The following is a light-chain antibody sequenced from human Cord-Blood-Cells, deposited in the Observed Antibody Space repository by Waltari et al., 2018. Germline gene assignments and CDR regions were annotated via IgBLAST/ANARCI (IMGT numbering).Light chain of an antibody. CDR2: GSS. CDR3: QQYGSSSIT. J-gene: IGKJ5*01. CDR1: QSVRSSY. Sequence: EIVLTQSPATLSSSPAERATLPCRASQSVRSSYLAWYQQKPGQAPRLLIYGSSSRATGIPDRFSGSGSGTDFTLTISRLEPEDFAVYYCQQYGSSSITFGQGTRLEIK. V-gene: IGKV3-20*01.